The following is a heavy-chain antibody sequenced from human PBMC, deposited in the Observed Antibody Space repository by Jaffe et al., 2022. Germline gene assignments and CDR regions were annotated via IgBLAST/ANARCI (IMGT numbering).Heavy chain of an antibody. V-gene: IGHV3-21*01. J-gene: IGHJ6*03. Sequence: EVQLVESGGGLVKPGGSLRLSCAASGFTFSSYSMNWVRQAPGKGLEWVSSISSSSSYIYYADSVKGRFTISRDNAKNSLYLQMNSLRAEDTAVYYCARGTIVVVPFYYYYYMDVWGKGTTVTVSS. CDR3: ARGTIVVVPFYYYYYMDV. D-gene: IGHD2-2*01. CDR2: ISSSSSYI. CDR1: GFTFSSYS.